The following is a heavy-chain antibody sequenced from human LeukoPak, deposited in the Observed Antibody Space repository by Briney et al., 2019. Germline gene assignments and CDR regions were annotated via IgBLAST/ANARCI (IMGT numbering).Heavy chain of an antibody. J-gene: IGHJ4*02. V-gene: IGHV4-30-4*01. CDR3: ARGGGYYGSGSYYPTFDY. D-gene: IGHD3-10*01. CDR2: IYYSGST. CDR1: GGSISSGDYY. Sequence: PSETLSLTCTVSGGSISSGDYYWSWIRQPPGKGLEWIGYIYYSGSTYYNPSLKSRVTISVGTSKNQFSLELSSVTAADTAVYYCARGGGYYGSGSYYPTFDYWGQGTLVTVSS.